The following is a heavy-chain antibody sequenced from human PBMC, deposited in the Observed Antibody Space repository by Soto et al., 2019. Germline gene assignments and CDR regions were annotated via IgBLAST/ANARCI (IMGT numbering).Heavy chain of an antibody. J-gene: IGHJ4*02. CDR2: IIPIFGTA. CDR3: ARESGGYCSGGSCYLFDY. V-gene: IGHV1-69*12. D-gene: IGHD2-15*01. CDR1: GGTFSSYA. Sequence: QVQLVQSGAEVKKPGSSVKVSYKASGGTFSSYAISWVRQAPGQGLEWMGGIIPIFGTANYAQKFQGRVTITADXXTXTXXMELSSLRSEDTAVYYCARESGGYCSGGSCYLFDYWGQGTLVTVSS.